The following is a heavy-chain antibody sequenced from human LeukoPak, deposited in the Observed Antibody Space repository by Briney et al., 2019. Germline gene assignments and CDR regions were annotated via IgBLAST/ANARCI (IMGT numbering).Heavy chain of an antibody. CDR1: GFTFSSYS. D-gene: IGHD6-19*01. Sequence: PGGSLRLSCAASGFTFSSYSMNWVRQAPGKGLEWVSSISSSSSYIYYADSVKGRFTISRDNAKNSLYLQMNSLRAEDTAVYYCARDQGGWYGYFQRWGQGTLATVSS. CDR2: ISSSSSYI. V-gene: IGHV3-21*01. J-gene: IGHJ1*01. CDR3: ARDQGGWYGYFQR.